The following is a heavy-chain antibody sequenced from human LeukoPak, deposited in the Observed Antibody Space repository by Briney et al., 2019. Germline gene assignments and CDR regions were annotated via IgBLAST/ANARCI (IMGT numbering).Heavy chain of an antibody. D-gene: IGHD2-15*01. CDR1: GGSISCHY. J-gene: IGHJ4*02. CDR2: IYYSGST. V-gene: IGHV4-59*11. Sequence: SETLSLTCTVSGGSISCHYWSWIRQPPGKGLEWIGYIYYSGSTNYNPSLKSRVTISVDTSKNQFSLKLSSVTAADTAVYYCARGSWPYYFDYWGQGTLVTVSS. CDR3: ARGSWPYYFDY.